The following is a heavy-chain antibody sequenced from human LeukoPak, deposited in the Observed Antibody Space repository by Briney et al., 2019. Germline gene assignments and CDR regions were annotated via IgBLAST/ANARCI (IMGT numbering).Heavy chain of an antibody. D-gene: IGHD1-1*01. V-gene: IGHV1-2*02. CDR1: GYIFTGYF. CDR3: ARGSSERDWFDL. CDR2: INPNSGGA. J-gene: IGHJ5*02. Sequence: ASVRVSCKASGYIFTGYFVNWVRQAPGQGLEWMGWINPNSGGANYAQKFQGRVTMTRDTSISTAYMELSSLTSDDTAVYYCARGSSERDWFDLWGQGTLVTVSS.